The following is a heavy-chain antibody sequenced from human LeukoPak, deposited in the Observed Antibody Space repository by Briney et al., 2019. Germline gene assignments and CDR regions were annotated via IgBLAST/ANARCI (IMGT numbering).Heavy chain of an antibody. J-gene: IGHJ4*02. D-gene: IGHD2-15*01. CDR2: IYYNGNT. CDR3: ARTTRYCSGGTCYGAVENFDY. Sequence: GSLRLSCAASGFTFSSYSMNWVRQAPGKGLEWIGYIYYNGNTKYNPSLKSRVTISVDTSKNQFSLKVTSVTAADTAIYYCARTTRYCSGGTCYGAVENFDYWGQGTLVTVSS. V-gene: IGHV4-59*01. CDR1: GFTFSSYS.